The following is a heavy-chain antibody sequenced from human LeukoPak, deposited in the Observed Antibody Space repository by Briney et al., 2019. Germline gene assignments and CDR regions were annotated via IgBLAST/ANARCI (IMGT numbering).Heavy chain of an antibody. V-gene: IGHV4-38-2*02. CDR1: GYSISSGYY. Sequence: SETLSLTCTVSGYSISSGYYWGWIRQPPGKGLEWIGSIYHSGTTYYNPSLRSRVTISVDTSKNQFSLRLSSVTAADTAIYYCARELSGSRSGAPFNYWGQGTLVTVSS. D-gene: IGHD6-19*01. CDR2: IYHSGTT. J-gene: IGHJ4*02. CDR3: ARELSGSRSGAPFNY.